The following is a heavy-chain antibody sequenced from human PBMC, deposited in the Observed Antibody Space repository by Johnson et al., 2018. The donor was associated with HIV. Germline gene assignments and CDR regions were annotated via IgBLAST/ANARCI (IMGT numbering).Heavy chain of an antibody. CDR1: GFTFSSYA. CDR3: ARALVDDAFDI. J-gene: IGHJ3*02. CDR2: ISYDGSNK. V-gene: IGHV3-30*04. Sequence: QEKLVESGGGVVQPGRSLRLSCAASGFTFSSYAMHWVRQAPGKGLEWVAVISYDGSNKYYAASVKGRFTISRDNSKNTLYLQMNSLRAEDTAVYYCARALVDDAFDIWGQGTMVTVSS. D-gene: IGHD1-26*01.